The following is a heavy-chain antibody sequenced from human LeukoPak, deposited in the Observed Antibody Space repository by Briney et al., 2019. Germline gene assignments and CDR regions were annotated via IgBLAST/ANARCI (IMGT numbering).Heavy chain of an antibody. CDR1: GGSISSYY. CDR2: IYYSGST. D-gene: IGHD2-15*01. V-gene: IGHV4-59*08. J-gene: IGHJ4*02. CDR3: ARQGCTGGSCWYFDY. Sequence: SETLSLTCTVSGGSISSYYWSWIRQPPGKGLEWIGYIYYSGSTNYNPSLKSRVTISVDTSKNQFSLKLSSVTAADTAVNYCARQGCTGGSCWYFDYWGQGTLVTVSS.